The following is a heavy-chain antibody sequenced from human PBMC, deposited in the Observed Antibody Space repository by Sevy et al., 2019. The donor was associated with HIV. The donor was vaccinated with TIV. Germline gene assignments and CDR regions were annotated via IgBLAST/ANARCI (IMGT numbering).Heavy chain of an antibody. D-gene: IGHD3-10*01. CDR1: GYTFTSHG. CDR2: ISAYNGNT. V-gene: IGHV1-18*01. Sequence: ASVKVSCKASGYTFTSHGISWVRQAPGQGLEWMGWISAYNGNTNYAQKLQGRVTMTTDTSTSTAYMELRSLRSDDTAVYYCAGDGGLLWFGELDYWGQGTLVTVSS. CDR3: AGDGGLLWFGELDY. J-gene: IGHJ4*02.